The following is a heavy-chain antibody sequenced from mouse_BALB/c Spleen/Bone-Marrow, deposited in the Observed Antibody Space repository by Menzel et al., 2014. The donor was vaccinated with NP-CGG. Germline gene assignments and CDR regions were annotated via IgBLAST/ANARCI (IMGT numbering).Heavy chain of an antibody. J-gene: IGHJ3*01. D-gene: IGHD2-3*01. CDR1: GFDFSRYW. CDR2: INPGSNTI. Sequence: EVMLVESGGGLVQPGGSLKLSCAASGFDFSRYWTSWVRQAPGKGLEWIGEINPGSNTINYTPSLKDKFIISRDNAKNTLYLQMSKVRSEDTALYYCARLGYYGWFAYWGQGTLVTVSA. V-gene: IGHV4-1*02. CDR3: ARLGYYGWFAY.